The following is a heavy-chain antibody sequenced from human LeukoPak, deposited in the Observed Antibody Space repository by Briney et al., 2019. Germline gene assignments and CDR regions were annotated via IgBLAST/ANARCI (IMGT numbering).Heavy chain of an antibody. CDR1: GGSISSGDYY. CDR3: ARVTGGSGSYYSPLHYYFDY. D-gene: IGHD3-10*01. Sequence: PSETLSLTCTVSGGSISSGDYYWSWIRQPPGKGLEWIGYIYYSGSTYYNPSLKSRVTISVDTSKSQFSLKLSSVTAADTAVYYCARVTGGSGSYYSPLHYYFDYWGQGTLVTASS. CDR2: IYYSGST. J-gene: IGHJ4*02. V-gene: IGHV4-30-4*01.